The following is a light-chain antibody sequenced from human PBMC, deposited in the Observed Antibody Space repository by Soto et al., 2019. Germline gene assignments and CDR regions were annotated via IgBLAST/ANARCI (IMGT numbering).Light chain of an antibody. Sequence: EIVLTHSPATLSLSPGERATLSCRASQSVSSYLAWYQQKPGQAPRLLIYDASNRATGIPARFSGSGSGTDFTLTISSLEPEDFALYYCQQRSNWMYTFGQGTKLEIK. CDR2: DAS. CDR1: QSVSSY. V-gene: IGKV3-11*01. J-gene: IGKJ2*01. CDR3: QQRSNWMYT.